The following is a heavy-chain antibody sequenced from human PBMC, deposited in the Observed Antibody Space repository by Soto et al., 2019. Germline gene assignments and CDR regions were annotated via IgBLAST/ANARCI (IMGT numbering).Heavy chain of an antibody. CDR2: IHWNDDK. CDR1: GFSLSAYGVR. CDR3: AHTKDSSGFLTS. Sequence: SGPTLVNPTQTLTLTCSFSGFSLSAYGVRVIWFRQPPGETLEWLALIHWNDDKRHSPYLKSRLTITKDTSKNQVVLTLTNLDPLDTGTYFCAHTKDSSGFLTSWGQGILVTVSS. D-gene: IGHD3-22*01. V-gene: IGHV2-5*01. J-gene: IGHJ5*02.